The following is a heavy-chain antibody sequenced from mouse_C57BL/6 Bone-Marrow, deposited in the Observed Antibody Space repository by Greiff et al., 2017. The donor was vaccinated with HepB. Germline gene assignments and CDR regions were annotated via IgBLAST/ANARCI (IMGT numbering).Heavy chain of an antibody. J-gene: IGHJ2*01. CDR2: IDPSDSYT. Sequence: QVQLQQPGAELVKPGASVKLSCKASGYTFTSYWMQWVKQRPGQGLEWIGEIDPSDSYTNYNQKFKGKATLTVDTSSGTAYMQLSSLTSEDSAVYYCARWCYYGSSPYYFDYWGQGTTLTVSS. CDR1: GYTFTSYW. D-gene: IGHD1-1*01. CDR3: ARWCYYGSSPYYFDY. V-gene: IGHV1-50*01.